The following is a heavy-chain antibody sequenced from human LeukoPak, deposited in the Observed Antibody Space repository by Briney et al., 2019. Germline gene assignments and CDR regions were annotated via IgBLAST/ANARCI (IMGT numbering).Heavy chain of an antibody. CDR2: ISGSGGST. Sequence: GGSLRLSCAASGFTFSSYAMSWVRQAPGKGLEWVSAISGSGGSTYYADSVKGRFTISRDNSKNTLYLQMDSLRTEDTAVYYCAKQIVGSSRPTHFDYWGQGTLVTVSS. J-gene: IGHJ4*02. CDR1: GFTFSSYA. V-gene: IGHV3-23*01. D-gene: IGHD1-26*01. CDR3: AKQIVGSSRPTHFDY.